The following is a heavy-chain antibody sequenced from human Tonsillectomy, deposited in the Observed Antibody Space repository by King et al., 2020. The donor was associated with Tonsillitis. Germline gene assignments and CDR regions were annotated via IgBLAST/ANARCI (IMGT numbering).Heavy chain of an antibody. CDR1: GDSISRFC. V-gene: IGHV4-59*01. CDR2: ICYSGSP. D-gene: IGHD6-13*01. CDR3: ARDRALGYGXXX. Sequence: QLQESGPGLVKPSETLSLTCNVSGDSISRFCWSWIRQPPGKGLEWLGYICYSGSPNYNPSLNSRLTMSVDTSKNQLSLNLASVTAGDTAVYFCARDRALGYGXXXXXQGTLVTVSS. J-gene: IGHJ4*02.